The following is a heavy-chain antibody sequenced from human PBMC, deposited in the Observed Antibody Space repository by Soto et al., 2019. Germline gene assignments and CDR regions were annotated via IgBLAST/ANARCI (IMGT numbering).Heavy chain of an antibody. Sequence: ASVKVSCKASGYTFTSYYMHWVRQAPGQGLELMGRMNPNSGNTSYAQKFQGRVTMTRNTSIGTAYMELSSLRSEDTAVYYCARVHEYCGGDCYPTDYWGQGTLVTVSS. CDR2: MNPNSGNT. V-gene: IGHV1-8*02. CDR3: ARVHEYCGGDCYPTDY. D-gene: IGHD2-21*01. CDR1: GYTFTSYY. J-gene: IGHJ4*02.